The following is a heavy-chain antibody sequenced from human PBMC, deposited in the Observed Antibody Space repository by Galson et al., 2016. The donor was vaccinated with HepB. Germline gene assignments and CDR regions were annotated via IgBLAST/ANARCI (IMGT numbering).Heavy chain of an antibody. Sequence: SLRLSCAASGFTFDDYAMHWVRQAPGKGLEWVSGISWNSGTIGYADSVKGRFTISRDNAKNSLYLQMSGLRAEDTALYYCAKDLHAVAVDPVDDWGQGTLVTVSS. V-gene: IGHV3-9*01. CDR1: GFTFDDYA. CDR2: ISWNSGTI. CDR3: AKDLHAVAVDPVDD. D-gene: IGHD6-19*01. J-gene: IGHJ4*02.